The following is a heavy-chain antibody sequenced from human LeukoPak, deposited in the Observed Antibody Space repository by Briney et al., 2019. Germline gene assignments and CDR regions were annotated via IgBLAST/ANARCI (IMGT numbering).Heavy chain of an antibody. CDR1: GFTFSRYT. Sequence: GSLRLSCAASGFTFSRYTMHWVRQAPGKGLEWVADISYDGSTKNYADSVKGRLTVSRDNSKNTLYLQMNSLRGEDTAIYYCASRDPCSGGTCYGLHYRGQGTLVTVSS. J-gene: IGHJ4*02. V-gene: IGHV3-30-3*01. CDR2: ISYDGSTK. D-gene: IGHD2-15*01. CDR3: ASRDPCSGGTCYGLHY.